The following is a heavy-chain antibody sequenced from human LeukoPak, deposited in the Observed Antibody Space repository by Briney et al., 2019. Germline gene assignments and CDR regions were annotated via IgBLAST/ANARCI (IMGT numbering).Heavy chain of an antibody. CDR2: IYSGGST. V-gene: IGHV3-53*01. CDR1: GFTVSSNY. Sequence: GGSLRLSCAASGFTVSSNYMSWVRQAPGKGLEWVSVIYSGGSTYYADSVKGRFTISRDNSKNSLYLQMNSLRAEDTAVYYCARGYSYGWYFDYWGQGTLVTVSS. CDR3: ARGYSYGWYFDY. D-gene: IGHD5-18*01. J-gene: IGHJ4*02.